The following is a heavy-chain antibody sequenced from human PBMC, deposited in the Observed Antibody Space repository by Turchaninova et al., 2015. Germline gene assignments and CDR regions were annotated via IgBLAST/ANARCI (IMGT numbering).Heavy chain of an antibody. D-gene: IGHD6-6*01. CDR2: IYWDDDY. J-gene: IGHJ4*02. CDR3: AHRPSTSAYYFDY. Sequence: QITXXXSGPTLVTXXXTLXXTCTXSGFTLKTSEVGGGLIRQPPGKALDWLAPIYWDDDYRYSPSLKSRLTITKDTYKNQVVLTVTNMDPVDTATYYCAHRPSTSAYYFDYWGQGTLVTVSS. V-gene: IGHV2-5*02. CDR1: GFTLKTSEVG.